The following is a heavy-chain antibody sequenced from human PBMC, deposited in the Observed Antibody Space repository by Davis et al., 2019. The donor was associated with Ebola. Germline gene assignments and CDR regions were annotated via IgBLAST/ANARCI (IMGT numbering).Heavy chain of an antibody. J-gene: IGHJ3*02. CDR1: GFTFSSYA. CDR3: ARMGDYYDSAAHAFDI. D-gene: IGHD3-22*01. CDR2: ISGSGGST. Sequence: GGSLRLSCAASGFTFSSYAMSWVRQAPGKGLEWVSAISGSGGSTYYADSVKGRFTISRDNAKNSLYLQMNSLRAEDTAVYYCARMGDYYDSAAHAFDIWGQGTMVTVSS. V-gene: IGHV3-23*01.